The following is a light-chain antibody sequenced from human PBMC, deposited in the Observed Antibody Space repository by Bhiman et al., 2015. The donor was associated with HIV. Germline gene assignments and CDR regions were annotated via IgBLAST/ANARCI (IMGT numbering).Light chain of an antibody. V-gene: IGLV3-21*04. Sequence: SYELTQPPSVSVSPGQTASITCSGDKLGDRYAHWYQQKPGQAPVLVIYYGRDRPSGIPERFSGSNSGSTATLTISRVEAGDEADYYCQVWDSSSDQVVLGGGTKLTVL. CDR1: KLGDRY. CDR2: YGR. J-gene: IGLJ2*01. CDR3: QVWDSSSDQVV.